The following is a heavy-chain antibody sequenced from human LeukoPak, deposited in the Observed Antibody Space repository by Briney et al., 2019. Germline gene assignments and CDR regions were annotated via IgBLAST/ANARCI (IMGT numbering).Heavy chain of an antibody. CDR2: ISGSNSYI. V-gene: IGHV3-21*01. CDR1: GFTFSSYT. Sequence: GGSLRLSCAASGFTFSSYTMHWIRQAPGKGLEWVSSISGSNSYIFYADSVKGRFTVSRDNAKDSLYLQMNSLRAEDTAVYYCARVGSSGWYGWYFDLWGRGTLVTVSS. D-gene: IGHD6-19*01. J-gene: IGHJ2*01. CDR3: ARVGSSGWYGWYFDL.